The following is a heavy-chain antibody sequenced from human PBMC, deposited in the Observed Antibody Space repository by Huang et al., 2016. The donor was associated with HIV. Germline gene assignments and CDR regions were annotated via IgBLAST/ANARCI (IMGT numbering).Heavy chain of an antibody. J-gene: IGHJ3*02. V-gene: IGHV3-23*01. CDR1: GFTFSGYA. CDR2: ISGSGGST. CDR3: AKQSSGWYVSADAFDI. Sequence: EVQLLESGGGLVQPGGSLRLSCAASGFTFSGYAMSWVGQAPVKGMEWVLAISGSGGSTYYADCVKGRFTISRDNSKNTLYLQMNSLRAEDTAVYYCAKQSSGWYVSADAFDIWGQGTMVTVSS. D-gene: IGHD6-19*01.